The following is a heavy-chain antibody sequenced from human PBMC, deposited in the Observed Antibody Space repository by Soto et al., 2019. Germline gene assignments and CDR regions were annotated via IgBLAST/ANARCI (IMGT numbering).Heavy chain of an antibody. CDR2: TSTYNGNT. CDR3: ARRHGIRNFDY. V-gene: IGHV1-18*01. CDR1: GYTFTNFG. Sequence: GASVKVSCKASGYTFTNFGISWVRQAPGQGLEWMGWTSTYNGNTNYAQKLQGRVTMTTDTSTSTVYMELRDLRSDDTAVYYCARRHGIRNFDYWGQGALVTVAS. J-gene: IGHJ4*02.